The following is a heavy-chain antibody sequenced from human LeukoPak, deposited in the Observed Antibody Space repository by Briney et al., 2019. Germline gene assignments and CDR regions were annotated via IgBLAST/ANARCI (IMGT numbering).Heavy chain of an antibody. D-gene: IGHD3-3*01. V-gene: IGHV3-48*03. CDR1: GFTFSSYE. J-gene: IGHJ4*02. Sequence: PGGSLRLSCAASGFTFSSYEMNWVRQAPGKGLEWVSYISSSGSTIYYADSVKGRFTISRDNAKNSLYLQMNSLRAEDTALYYCARARGYDIYYFDYWGQGTLVTVSS. CDR3: ARARGYDIYYFDY. CDR2: ISSSGSTI.